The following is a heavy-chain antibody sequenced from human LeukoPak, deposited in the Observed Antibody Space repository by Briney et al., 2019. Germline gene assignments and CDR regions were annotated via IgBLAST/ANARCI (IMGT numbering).Heavy chain of an antibody. D-gene: IGHD2-2*01. CDR2: ISGSGGST. CDR1: GFTLANYA. J-gene: IGHJ4*02. Sequence: GGSRRLSCVVSGFTLANYAMTWVRQAPGKGLEWVSAISGSGGSTYYADSVKGRFTISRDNSKNTLYLQMNSLRAEDTAVYYCAKALSSPVVPAAIGYWGQGTLVTVSS. V-gene: IGHV3-23*01. CDR3: AKALSSPVVPAAIGY.